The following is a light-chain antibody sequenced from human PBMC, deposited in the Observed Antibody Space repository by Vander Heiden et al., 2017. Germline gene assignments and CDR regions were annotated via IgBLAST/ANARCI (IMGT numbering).Light chain of an antibody. Sequence: AIRMTQSPSSFSASTGDRVTITCRASQGISSYLAWYQQKPGKAPKLLIYAASTLQSGVPSRFSGSGSGTDFTLTISCLQSEDFATYYCQQYYSPTWTFGKGTKVEIK. V-gene: IGKV1-8*01. CDR2: AAS. CDR1: QGISSY. CDR3: QQYYSPTWT. J-gene: IGKJ1*01.